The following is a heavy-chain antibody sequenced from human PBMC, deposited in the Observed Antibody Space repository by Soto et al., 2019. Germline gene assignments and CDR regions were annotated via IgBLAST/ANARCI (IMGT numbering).Heavy chain of an antibody. Sequence: GESLKISCAASGFTFSLYSMIWVRQAPGKGLEWVASITSSSSYIYYEDSLKGRFTISRDNAKNSLFLQLDSLRAEDTAVYFCVRARSTDSRPDYWGQGTLVTVSS. CDR3: VRARSTDSRPDY. CDR1: GFTFSLYS. D-gene: IGHD3-22*01. J-gene: IGHJ4*02. CDR2: ITSSSSYI. V-gene: IGHV3-21*01.